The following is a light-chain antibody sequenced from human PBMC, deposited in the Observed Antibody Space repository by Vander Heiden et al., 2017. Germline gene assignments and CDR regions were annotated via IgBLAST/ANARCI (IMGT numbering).Light chain of an antibody. J-gene: IGKJ4*01. Sequence: EIVLTQSPATLSLSPGERATLSCRASQSVSSYLAWYQQKPGQAPRLLIYDASNRATGIPARFSGSGSGTDFTLTISSLEPEDFAVYYCQQRSNWPPVFTFGGWTKVEIK. CDR2: DAS. CDR3: QQRSNWPPVFT. CDR1: QSVSSY. V-gene: IGKV3-11*01.